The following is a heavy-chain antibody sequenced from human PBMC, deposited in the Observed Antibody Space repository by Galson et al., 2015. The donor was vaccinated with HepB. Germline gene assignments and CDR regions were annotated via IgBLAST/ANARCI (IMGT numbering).Heavy chain of an antibody. V-gene: IGHV3-33*01. Sequence: SLRLSCAASGFTFSSYGMHWVRQAPGKGLEWVAVIWYDGSNEDYADSVKGRFTIFRDNSKNTLYLQMNSLRAEDTAVYYCARDSVAVRPGWFDPWGQGTLVTV. CDR2: IWYDGSNE. D-gene: IGHD6-6*01. CDR3: ARDSVAVRPGWFDP. J-gene: IGHJ5*02. CDR1: GFTFSSYG.